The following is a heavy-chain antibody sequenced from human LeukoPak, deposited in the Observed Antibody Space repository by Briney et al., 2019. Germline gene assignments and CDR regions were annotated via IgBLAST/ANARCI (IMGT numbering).Heavy chain of an antibody. Sequence: SETLSLTCIVSGGSINTHYWNWIRQPAGKGLEWIGRVYMGANTNYNPSFQSRVTMSLDTSNNQFSLRLTSVTAADTAMYFCAREGQGRTLIRGVIPSHYPFDKWGQGTLVTVSS. V-gene: IGHV4-4*07. D-gene: IGHD3-10*01. J-gene: IGHJ4*02. CDR3: AREGQGRTLIRGVIPSHYPFDK. CDR1: GGSINTHY. CDR2: VYMGANT.